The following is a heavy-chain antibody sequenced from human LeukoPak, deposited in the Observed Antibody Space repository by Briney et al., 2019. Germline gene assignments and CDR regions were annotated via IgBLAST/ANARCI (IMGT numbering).Heavy chain of an antibody. CDR3: AKGKAAPIDY. CDR1: GFTVSSNY. D-gene: IGHD6-13*01. V-gene: IGHV3-66*01. CDR2: IYSGAGT. J-gene: IGHJ4*02. Sequence: GGSLRLSCAASGFTVSSNYMSWVRQAPGKGLEWVSVIYSGAGTYYADSVKGRFTISRDNSKNTLYLQMNSLRAEDTAVYYCAKGKAAPIDYWGQGTLVTVSS.